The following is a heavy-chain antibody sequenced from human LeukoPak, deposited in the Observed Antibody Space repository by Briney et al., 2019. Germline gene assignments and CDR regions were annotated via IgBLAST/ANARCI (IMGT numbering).Heavy chain of an antibody. CDR2: IYSGGST. J-gene: IGHJ4*02. CDR3: AKDRVVRGVIEFDY. CDR1: GFIASSNY. V-gene: IGHV3-53*05. D-gene: IGHD3-10*01. Sequence: PGGSLRLSCVVSGFIASSNYMTWVRQAPGKGLDWISLIYSGGSTYYADSVMGRFTISRDNSKNTLYLQMNSLRAEDTAVYYCAKDRVVRGVIEFDYWGQGTLVTVSS.